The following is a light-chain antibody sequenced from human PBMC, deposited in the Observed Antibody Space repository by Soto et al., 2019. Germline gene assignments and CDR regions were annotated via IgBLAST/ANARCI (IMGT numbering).Light chain of an antibody. CDR2: GAS. Sequence: EILITQSPATLSVSPGERATLSCRASQSVSGTLAWYQQKPGQAPRLLIYGASTRANGIPARFSGSGSGTEFTLTISSLQSEDFAVYYCQQYNNWHPWTFGQGTKVDIK. J-gene: IGKJ1*01. V-gene: IGKV3-15*01. CDR1: QSVSGT. CDR3: QQYNNWHPWT.